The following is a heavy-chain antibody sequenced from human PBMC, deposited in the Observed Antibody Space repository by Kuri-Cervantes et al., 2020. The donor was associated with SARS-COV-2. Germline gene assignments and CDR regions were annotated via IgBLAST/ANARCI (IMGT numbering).Heavy chain of an antibody. CDR2: IIPILGIA. CDR1: GYTFTSYA. CDR3: ARDQNYYDSSGYTN. J-gene: IGHJ4*02. D-gene: IGHD3-22*01. Sequence: SVKVSCKASGYTFTSYAISWVRQAPGQGLEWMGGIIPILGIANYAQKFQGRVTITADKSTSTAYMELSSLRSEDTAVYYCARDQNYYDSSGYTNWGQGTLVTVSS. V-gene: IGHV1-69*10.